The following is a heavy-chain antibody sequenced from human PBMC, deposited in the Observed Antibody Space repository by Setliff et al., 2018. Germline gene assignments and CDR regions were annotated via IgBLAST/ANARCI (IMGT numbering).Heavy chain of an antibody. CDR1: GYSISSGYS. Sequence: ETLSLTCAVSGYSISSGYSWGWIRQPPGEGLEWIGSIYHSGSTYYNPSLKSRVTISVDTSKNQFSLKLSSVTAADTAVYYCARLWRRIQQIDYWGQGTLVTVSS. D-gene: IGHD3-10*01. CDR3: ARLWRRIQQIDY. V-gene: IGHV4-38-2*01. CDR2: IYHSGST. J-gene: IGHJ4*02.